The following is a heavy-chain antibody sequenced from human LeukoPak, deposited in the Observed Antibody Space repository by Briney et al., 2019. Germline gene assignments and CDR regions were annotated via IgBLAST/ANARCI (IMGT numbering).Heavy chain of an antibody. CDR2: IYHSGST. J-gene: IGHJ5*02. CDR3: ARHSNWFDP. Sequence: SETLSLTCTVSGGSISSYYWNWIRQPPGKGLEWIGSIYHSGSTYYNPSLKSRVTISVDTSKNQFSLKLSSVTAADTAVYYCARHSNWFDPWGQGTLVTVSS. V-gene: IGHV4-59*08. CDR1: GGSISSYY.